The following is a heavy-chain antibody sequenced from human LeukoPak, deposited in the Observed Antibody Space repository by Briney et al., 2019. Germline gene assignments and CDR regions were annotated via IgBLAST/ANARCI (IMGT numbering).Heavy chain of an antibody. D-gene: IGHD6-13*01. Sequence: GGSLRLSCAASGFTVSSNYMSWVRQAPGKGLEWVSVIYSGGSTYYADSVKGRFTISRDNSKNTLYLLMNSLRAEDTAVYYCAKGAAAGLVDWFDPWGQGTLVAVSS. CDR3: AKGAAAGLVDWFDP. V-gene: IGHV3-53*01. CDR1: GFTVSSNY. J-gene: IGHJ5*02. CDR2: IYSGGST.